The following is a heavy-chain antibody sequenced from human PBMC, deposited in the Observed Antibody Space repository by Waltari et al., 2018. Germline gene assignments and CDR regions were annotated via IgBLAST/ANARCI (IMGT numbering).Heavy chain of an antibody. CDR1: GGSICSGDSY. J-gene: IGHJ4*02. V-gene: IGHV4-30-4*08. Sequence: QVQLQESGPGLVRPSQTLSLTCAVSGGSICSGDSYWSWIRQPPGKGLEWIGDIFYSRSTYYNPSVKSRVTISVDTPKTQSSLKLSAVTAADTAVYYCARDGGVTRFDYWGQGTLVTVSS. CDR2: IFYSRST. CDR3: ARDGGVTRFDY. D-gene: IGHD2-21*02.